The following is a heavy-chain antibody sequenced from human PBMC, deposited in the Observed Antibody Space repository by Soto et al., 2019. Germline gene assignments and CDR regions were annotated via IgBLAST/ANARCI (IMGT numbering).Heavy chain of an antibody. D-gene: IGHD3-10*01. CDR3: AHRRTMVRGASYFDC. CDR1: GFSLSTSGVG. CDR2: IYWDDDK. J-gene: IGHJ4*02. Sequence: QITLKESGPTLVKPTQTLTLTCTFSGFSLSTSGVGVGWIRQPPGKALEWLALIYWDDDKRYSPSLKSRLTITKDTSKNHVVLTMTHMDPVDTATYYCAHRRTMVRGASYFDCWGQGTLFTVSS. V-gene: IGHV2-5*02.